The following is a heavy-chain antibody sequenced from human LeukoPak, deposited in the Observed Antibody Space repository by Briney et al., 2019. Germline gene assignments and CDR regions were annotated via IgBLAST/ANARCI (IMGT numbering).Heavy chain of an antibody. J-gene: IGHJ6*03. CDR2: IYYSGST. Sequence: SETLSLTCTVSGGSISSYYWSWIRQPPGKGLEWIGYIYYSGSTNYNPSLKSRVTISVDTSKNQFSLKLSSVTAADTAVYYCARGAALRYFDWLPSDYYYYYMDVWGKGTTVTVSS. CDR3: ARGAALRYFDWLPSDYYYYYMDV. D-gene: IGHD3-9*01. CDR1: GGSISSYY. V-gene: IGHV4-59*01.